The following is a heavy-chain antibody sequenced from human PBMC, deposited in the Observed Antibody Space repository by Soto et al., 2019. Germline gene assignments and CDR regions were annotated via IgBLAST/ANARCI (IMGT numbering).Heavy chain of an antibody. CDR2: IYPGDSDT. CDR1: GYSFTSYW. CDR3: ARRLSTGWFFDF. D-gene: IGHD6-19*01. J-gene: IGHJ4*02. Sequence: PGESLNISCKGAGYSFTSYWIGWVRQMPGKGLEWMGIIYPGDSDTRYSPSFQGQVAFSADKSISTAYLQWSGMKASDTAIYYCARRLSTGWFFDFWGQGPLVTVSS. V-gene: IGHV5-51*01.